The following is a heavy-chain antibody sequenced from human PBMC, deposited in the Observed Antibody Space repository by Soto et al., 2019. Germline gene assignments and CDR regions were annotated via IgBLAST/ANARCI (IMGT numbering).Heavy chain of an antibody. V-gene: IGHV4-31*03. Sequence: SETLSLTCTVSGGSISSGGYYWSWIRQHPGKGLEWIGYIYYSGSTYYNPSLKSRVTISVDTSKNQFSLKLSSVTAADTAVYYCARFPVVIASFDYWGQGTLVTVSS. CDR3: ARFPVVIASFDY. D-gene: IGHD2-21*01. J-gene: IGHJ4*02. CDR2: IYYSGST. CDR1: GGSISSGGYY.